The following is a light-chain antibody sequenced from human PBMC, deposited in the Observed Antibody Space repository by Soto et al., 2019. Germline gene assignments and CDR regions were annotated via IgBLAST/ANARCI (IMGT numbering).Light chain of an antibody. CDR2: FSS. V-gene: IGKV2-28*01. CDR3: KQTIESPQVT. Sequence: DIVMTESPLSLPVTPGAPASISCRSSQSLLYSNGKNYLEWYLQKPGQSPQLMIYFSSNRASGVPDRFRGRESGAYFTLQISRVEPEHVVVYYCKQTIESPQVTFGKGTKLELK. J-gene: IGKJ2*01. CDR1: QSLLYSNGKNY.